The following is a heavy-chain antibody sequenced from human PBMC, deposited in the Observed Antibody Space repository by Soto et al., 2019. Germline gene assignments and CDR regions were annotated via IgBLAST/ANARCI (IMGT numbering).Heavy chain of an antibody. J-gene: IGHJ4*02. CDR1: GGSFSDYS. D-gene: IGHD2-2*01. Sequence: SETLSLTCAVYGGSFSDYSWTWIRQPPGKGLEWIGEINHSGSTYYNPSLKSRVTISVDTSKKQFSLKLSSVTAADTAVYYCARVPDYWGQGILVTVSS. V-gene: IGHV4-34*01. CDR2: INHSGST. CDR3: ARVPDY.